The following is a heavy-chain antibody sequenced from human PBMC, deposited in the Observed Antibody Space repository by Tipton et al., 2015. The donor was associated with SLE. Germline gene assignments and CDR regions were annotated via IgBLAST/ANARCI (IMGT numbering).Heavy chain of an antibody. CDR2: IYYSGST. V-gene: IGHV4-59*12. D-gene: IGHD6-13*01. CDR3: ARTLAAAGTDYYYYMDV. J-gene: IGHJ6*03. CDR1: GGSISSYY. Sequence: TLSLTCTVSGGSISSYYWSWIRQPPGKGLEWIGYIYYSGSTNYNPSLKSRVTISVDTSKNQFSLKLSSVTAADTAVYYCARTLAAAGTDYYYYMDVWGKVTTVTVSS.